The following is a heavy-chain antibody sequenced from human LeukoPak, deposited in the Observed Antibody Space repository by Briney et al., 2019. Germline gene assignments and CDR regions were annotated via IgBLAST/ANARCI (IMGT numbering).Heavy chain of an antibody. J-gene: IGHJ6*02. CDR1: GFSLSGYW. V-gene: IGHV3-33*08. CDR3: ARDVGIRPWFRDYYGLDV. CDR2: IWYDGSNE. D-gene: IGHD5-18*01. Sequence: GGSLRLSCATSGFSLSGYWMSWVRQAPGKGLEWVAVIWYDGSNEYYADSVKGRFTISRDNSQNTLYLQMNSLRAEDTAVYYCARDVGIRPWFRDYYGLDVWGQGTTVTVSS.